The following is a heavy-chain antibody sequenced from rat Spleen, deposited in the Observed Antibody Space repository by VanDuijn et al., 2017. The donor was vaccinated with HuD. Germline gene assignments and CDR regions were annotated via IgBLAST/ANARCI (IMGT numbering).Heavy chain of an antibody. V-gene: IGHV3-3*01. D-gene: IGHD1-12*02. Sequence: EVQLQESGPGLVKPSQSLSLTCSVTDHSITNGYRWNWIRKFPGNKLEWMGYINSAGNTLYNPSLKSRISITRDTSKNQFFLQVNSVTTEDKSTYYCARSDGTHYYLPFIYWGQGTQVTVSS. CDR3: ARSDGTHYYLPFIY. CDR2: INSAGNT. J-gene: IGHJ3*01. CDR1: DHSITNGYR.